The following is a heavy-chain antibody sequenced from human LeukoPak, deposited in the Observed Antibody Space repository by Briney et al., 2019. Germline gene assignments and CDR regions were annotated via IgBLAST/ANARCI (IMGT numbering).Heavy chain of an antibody. CDR3: ARGSNYYDSSGAFDY. J-gene: IGHJ4*02. CDR2: IKQDGSGK. CDR1: GFTFRSYW. D-gene: IGHD3-22*01. V-gene: IGHV3-7*01. Sequence: PGGSLRLSCAASGFTFRSYWMSWVRQAPGKGLEWVANIKQDGSGKYYVDSVKGRFTISRDNAKNSLYLQMNSLRAEDTAVYYCARGSNYYDSSGAFDYWGQGTLVTVSS.